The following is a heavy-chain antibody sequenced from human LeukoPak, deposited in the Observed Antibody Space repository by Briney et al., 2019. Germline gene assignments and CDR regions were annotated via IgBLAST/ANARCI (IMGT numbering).Heavy chain of an antibody. CDR2: INPNSGGT. CDR1: GYTFTGYY. D-gene: IGHD2-2*01. Sequence: ASVKVSCKASGYTFTGYYMHWVRQAPGQGLEWMGWINPNSGGTNYAQKFQGWVTMTRDTSISTAYMELSRLRSGDTAVYYCARCGYCSSTSCSRGAFDIWGQGTMVTVSS. V-gene: IGHV1-2*04. CDR3: ARCGYCSSTSCSRGAFDI. J-gene: IGHJ3*02.